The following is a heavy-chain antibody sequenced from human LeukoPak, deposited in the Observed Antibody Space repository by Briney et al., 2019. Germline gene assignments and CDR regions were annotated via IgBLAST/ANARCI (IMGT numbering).Heavy chain of an antibody. CDR2: IYTSGST. D-gene: IGHD2-15*01. CDR1: GGSISSYY. J-gene: IGHJ4*02. V-gene: IGHV4-4*07. Sequence: PSETLSLTCTVSGGSISSYYWSWIRQPAGKGLEWIGRIYTSGSTNYNPSLKSRVTMSVDTSKNQFSLKLSSVTAADTAVYYCARWGYCSDGSCWGFDYWGQGTLVTVSS. CDR3: ARWGYCSDGSCWGFDY.